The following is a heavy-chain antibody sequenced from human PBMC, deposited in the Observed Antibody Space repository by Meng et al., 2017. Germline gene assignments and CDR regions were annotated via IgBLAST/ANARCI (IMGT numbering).Heavy chain of an antibody. CDR3: ARSSSGYYFDY. V-gene: IGHV3-30*01. J-gene: IGHJ4*02. D-gene: IGHD3-22*01. Sequence: QVQLVESGGGVDQPGRSLRLSCSASGFTFSSYAMNWVRQAPGKGLEWVAVISYDGSNKYYADSVKGRFTISRDNSKNTLYLQMNSLRAEDTAVYYCARSSSGYYFDYWGQGTLVTVSS. CDR1: GFTFSSYA. CDR2: ISYDGSNK.